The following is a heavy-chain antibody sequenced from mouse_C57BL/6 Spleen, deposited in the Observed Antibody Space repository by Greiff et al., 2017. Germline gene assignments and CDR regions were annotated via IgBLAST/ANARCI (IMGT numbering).Heavy chain of an antibody. D-gene: IGHD1-1*01. J-gene: IGHJ2*01. Sequence: VQLQQPGAELVRPGTSVKMSCKASGYTFTSYWITWVKQRPGQGLEWIGDIYPGSGSTNYNEKFKSKATLTVDTSSSTAYMQLSSLTSEDSAVYYCARAITTVVGDYWGQGTTLTVAS. V-gene: IGHV1-55*01. CDR3: ARAITTVVGDY. CDR1: GYTFTSYW. CDR2: IYPGSGST.